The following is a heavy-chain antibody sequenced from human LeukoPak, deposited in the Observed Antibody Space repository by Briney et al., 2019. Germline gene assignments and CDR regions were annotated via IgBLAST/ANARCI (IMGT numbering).Heavy chain of an antibody. J-gene: IGHJ4*02. CDR2: IYYSGST. CDR1: GGSISSYY. Sequence: PSETLSPTCTVSGGSISSYYWSLIRQPPGKGLEWIGYIYYSGSTNYNPSLKSRVTISVDTSKNQFSLKLSSVTAADTAVYYCARDYDSSGFDYWGQGTLVTVSS. D-gene: IGHD3-22*01. CDR3: ARDYDSSGFDY. V-gene: IGHV4-59*01.